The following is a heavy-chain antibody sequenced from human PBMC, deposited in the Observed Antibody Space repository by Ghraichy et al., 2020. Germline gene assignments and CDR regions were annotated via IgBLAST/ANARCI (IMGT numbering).Heavy chain of an antibody. D-gene: IGHD1-1*01. CDR2: IKEDGSEK. CDR1: GFTFSTHW. CDR3: VRPWNF. V-gene: IGHV3-7*01. J-gene: IGHJ1*01. Sequence: GESLRLSCAASGFTFSTHWMSWVRQAPGKGLEWVANIKEDGSEKYYVDSVKGRFTISRDNAKNSLYLQMSSLRAEDTAVYYCVRPWNFWGQGTLVSVSS.